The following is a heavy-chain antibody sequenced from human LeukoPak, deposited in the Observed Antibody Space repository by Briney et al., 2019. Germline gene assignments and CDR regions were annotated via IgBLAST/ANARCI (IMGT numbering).Heavy chain of an antibody. V-gene: IGHV4-59*08. J-gene: IGHJ2*01. CDR1: GGXISRYY. Sequence: SETLSITCTVSGGXISRYYCSWIRQPPGKGLEWFGYIYYGGSTNYNPSLKSRVTISVDTSKNQFSLKLSSVTAADTAVYYCASIPTYDSEPDWYFDLWGRGTLVTVSS. D-gene: IGHD3-22*01. CDR2: IYYGGST. CDR3: ASIPTYDSEPDWYFDL.